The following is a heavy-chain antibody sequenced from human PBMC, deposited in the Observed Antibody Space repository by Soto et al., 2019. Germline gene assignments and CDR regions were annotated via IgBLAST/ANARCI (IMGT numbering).Heavy chain of an antibody. D-gene: IGHD3-10*01. V-gene: IGHV3-30*18. CDR1: GFTFSSYG. CDR2: ISYDGSNK. Sequence: PGGSLRLSCAASGFTFSSYGMHWVRQAPGKGLEWVAVISYDGSNKYYADSVKGRFTISRDNSKNTLYLQMNSLRAEDTAVYYCAKESRMVRGDPFDYWGQGTLVTVSS. CDR3: AKESRMVRGDPFDY. J-gene: IGHJ4*02.